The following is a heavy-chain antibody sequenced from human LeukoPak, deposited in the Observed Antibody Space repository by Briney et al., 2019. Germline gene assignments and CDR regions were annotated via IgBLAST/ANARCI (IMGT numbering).Heavy chain of an antibody. V-gene: IGHV3-73*01. D-gene: IGHD4-23*01. CDR3: TRPLYGGNSLTNKDY. CDR2: IRSKANRYAT. Sequence: GGSLRLFCAASGFTFSGSAMHWVRQASGKGLEWVGRIRSKANRYATAYAASVKGRFTISRDDSKNTAYLQMNSLKTEDTAVYYCTRPLYGGNSLTNKDYWGQGTLVTVSS. J-gene: IGHJ4*02. CDR1: GFTFSGSA.